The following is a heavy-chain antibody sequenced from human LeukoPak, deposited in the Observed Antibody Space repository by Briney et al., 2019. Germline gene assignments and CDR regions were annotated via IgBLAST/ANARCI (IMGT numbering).Heavy chain of an antibody. CDR3: ATEDMVVTSLTFDY. D-gene: IGHD4/OR15-4a*01. J-gene: IGHJ4*02. CDR1: GYTFTGYY. Sequence: ASEKVSCKASGYTFTGYYMHWVRQAPGQGLEWMGRINPNSGGTNYAQKFQGRVTMTRDMSISTAYMELSRLRSDDTAVYYCATEDMVVTSLTFDYWGQGTLVTVSS. CDR2: INPNSGGT. V-gene: IGHV1-2*06.